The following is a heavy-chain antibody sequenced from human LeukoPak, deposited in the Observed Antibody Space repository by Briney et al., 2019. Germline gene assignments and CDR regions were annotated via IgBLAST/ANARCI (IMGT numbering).Heavy chain of an antibody. CDR3: ASHWSIVGANSWYFDY. CDR1: GGSISSSSYY. Sequence: SETLSLTCTVSGGSISSSSYYWGWIRQPPGKGLEWIGSIYYSGSTYYNPSLKSRVTISVDTSKNQFPLKLSSVTAADTAVYYCASHWSIVGANSWYFDYWGQGTLVTVSS. J-gene: IGHJ4*02. V-gene: IGHV4-39*01. D-gene: IGHD1-26*01. CDR2: IYYSGST.